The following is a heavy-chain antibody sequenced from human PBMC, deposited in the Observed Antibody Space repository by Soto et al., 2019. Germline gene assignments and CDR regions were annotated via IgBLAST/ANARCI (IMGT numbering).Heavy chain of an antibody. CDR3: ARGPEGYYDSSGYYYPQKFVFDY. CDR1: GGTFSGYY. J-gene: IGHJ4*02. Sequence: SDTLSLSCAVDGGTFSGYYWSWIRQPPGKGPEWIGEINHSGSTNYNPSLKSRVTISVDTSTTQFSLKLSSVTAAATALYYCARGPEGYYDSSGYYYPQKFVFDYWGQGTLVSVAS. CDR2: INHSGST. D-gene: IGHD3-22*01. V-gene: IGHV4-34*01.